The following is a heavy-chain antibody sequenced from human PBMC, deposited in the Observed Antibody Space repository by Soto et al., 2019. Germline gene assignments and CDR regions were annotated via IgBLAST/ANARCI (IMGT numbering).Heavy chain of an antibody. D-gene: IGHD5-18*01. J-gene: IGHJ5*02. CDR1: GYTFTGYY. CDR3: ARGQEWEEQLWLRAWFDP. V-gene: IGHV1-2*04. CDR2: INPNSGGT. Sequence: QVQLVQSGAEVKKPGASVKVSCKASGYTFTGYYMHWVRQAPGQGLEWMGWINPNSGGTNYAQKFQGWVTMTRDTSISTAYMELSRLRSDDTAVYYCARGQEWEEQLWLRAWFDPWGQGTLVTVSS.